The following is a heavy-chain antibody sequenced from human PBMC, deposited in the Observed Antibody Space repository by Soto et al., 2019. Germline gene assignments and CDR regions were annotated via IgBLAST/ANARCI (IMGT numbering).Heavy chain of an antibody. D-gene: IGHD6-19*01. J-gene: IGHJ4*02. V-gene: IGHV4-59*01. CDR3: AQTNGWPGFDY. Sequence: QMQLQESGPGLVKPSETMSLTCTASGASISNYYWNWIRQPPGKGLEWIGHIYNGESTNYNPSLQSRVTISVDTSKNQFSLELGSVAAAGTAGYYCAQTNGWPGFDYWGQGILVTVSS. CDR1: GASISNYY. CDR2: IYNGEST.